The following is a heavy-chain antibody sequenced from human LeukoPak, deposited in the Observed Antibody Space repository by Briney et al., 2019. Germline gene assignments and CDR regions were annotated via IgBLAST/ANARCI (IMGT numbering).Heavy chain of an antibody. V-gene: IGHV4-38-2*02. CDR1: GYSISSGYH. Sequence: SETLSLTCTVSGYSISSGYHWGWIRQPPGKGLEWIGSIYHSGSTYYNPSLKSRVTISVDTSKNQFSLKLSSVTAADTAVYYCAREESSSSGWYYYYYMDVWGKGTTVTVSS. D-gene: IGHD6-6*01. CDR3: AREESSSSGWYYYYYMDV. CDR2: IYHSGST. J-gene: IGHJ6*03.